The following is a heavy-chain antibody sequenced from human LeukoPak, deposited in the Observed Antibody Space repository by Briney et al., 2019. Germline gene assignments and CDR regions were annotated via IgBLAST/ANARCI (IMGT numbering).Heavy chain of an antibody. D-gene: IGHD3-10*01. J-gene: IGHJ4*02. CDR2: IRYDGSNK. V-gene: IGHV3-30*02. CDR1: GFTFSSYG. Sequence: GGSLRLSCAASGFTFSSYGMHWVRQAPGKGLEWVAFIRYDGSNKYYADSVKGRFTISRDNAKNSLYLQMNSLRAEDTAVYYCARAMALRGSGSVYWGQGTLVTVSS. CDR3: ARAMALRGSGSVY.